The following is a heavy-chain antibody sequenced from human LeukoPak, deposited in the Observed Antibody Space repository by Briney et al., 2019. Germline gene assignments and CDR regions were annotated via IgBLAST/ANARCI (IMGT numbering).Heavy chain of an antibody. CDR2: INPNSGGT. CDR3: ARIVVVPAAIQEAGYFDY. Sequence: ASVNVSCTASGGTFSSYAISWVRQAPGQGLEWMGGINPNSGGTNCAQKFQGRVTMTRDTSISTAYMELSRLRSDDTAVYYCARIVVVPAAIQEAGYFDYWGQGTLVTVSS. V-gene: IGHV1-2*02. J-gene: IGHJ4*02. CDR1: GGTFSSYA. D-gene: IGHD2-2*02.